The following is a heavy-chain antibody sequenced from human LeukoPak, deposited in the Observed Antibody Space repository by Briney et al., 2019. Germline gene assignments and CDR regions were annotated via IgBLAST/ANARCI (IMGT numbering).Heavy chain of an antibody. Sequence: SQTLSLTCAVSGDSVTSGGYYWTWIRHHPGKGLEWISYISNSGTTSYNPSLKSRVSISVDTSDNQFSLRLTSVTAADTAVYYCARDVVVTSSPDAFDIWGQGTMVTVSS. CDR3: ARDVVVTSSPDAFDI. J-gene: IGHJ3*02. CDR2: ISNSGTT. V-gene: IGHV4-31*11. CDR1: GDSVTSGGYY. D-gene: IGHD2-21*01.